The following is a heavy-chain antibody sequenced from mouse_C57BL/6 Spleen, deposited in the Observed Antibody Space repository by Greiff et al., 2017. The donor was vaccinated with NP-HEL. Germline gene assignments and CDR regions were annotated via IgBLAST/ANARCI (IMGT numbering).Heavy chain of an antibody. Sequence: VQLQQSGPELVKPGASVKISCKASGYAFSSYWMNWVKQRPGQGLEWIGRIYPGDGDTNYNGKFKGKATLTADKSSSTAYMQLSSLTSEDSAVYFCAYSYYGISPYWYFDVWGTGTTVTVSS. J-gene: IGHJ1*03. CDR1: GYAFSSYW. V-gene: IGHV1-82*01. CDR2: IYPGDGDT. D-gene: IGHD1-1*01. CDR3: AYSYYGISPYWYFDV.